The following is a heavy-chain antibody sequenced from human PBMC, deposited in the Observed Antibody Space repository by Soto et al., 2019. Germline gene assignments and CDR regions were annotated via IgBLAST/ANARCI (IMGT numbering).Heavy chain of an antibody. D-gene: IGHD3-3*01. CDR2: ISNDGRNK. J-gene: IGHJ5*02. Sequence: QPGGSLRLSCAASRFTFSHYAMHWVRQAPGKGLEWVTVISNDGRNKYYIDSVKGRFTISRDNSESTVYLQMNSLRPEDTALYYCARDFDFGVVTPVFDPWGHGTLVTVSS. V-gene: IGHV3-30-3*01. CDR3: ARDFDFGVVTPVFDP. CDR1: RFTFSHYA.